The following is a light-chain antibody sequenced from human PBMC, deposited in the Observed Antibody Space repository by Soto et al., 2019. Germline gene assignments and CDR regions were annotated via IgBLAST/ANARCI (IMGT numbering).Light chain of an antibody. CDR2: LNSDGSH. J-gene: IGLJ3*02. V-gene: IGLV4-69*01. CDR3: QTWGTGIQV. Sequence: QPVLTQSPSASASLGASVKLTCTLSSGHSLYAITWHQQQPEKGPRYLMKLNSDGSHSKGDGIPDRFSGSSSGAERYLTISSLQSEDEADYYCQTWGTGIQVFGGGTKLTVL. CDR1: SGHSLYA.